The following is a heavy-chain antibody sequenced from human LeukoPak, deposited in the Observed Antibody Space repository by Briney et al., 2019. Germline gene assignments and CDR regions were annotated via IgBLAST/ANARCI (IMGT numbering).Heavy chain of an antibody. Sequence: GGSLRLSCAASGFTFSSYAMSWVRQPPGKGLEWVSSISGSGGSTYYADSVKGRFTISRDNSKNTLYLQMNSLRAEDTAVYYCAKYKTVTHGGAFDIWGQGTMVTVSS. CDR1: GFTFSSYA. D-gene: IGHD4-17*01. CDR3: AKYKTVTHGGAFDI. J-gene: IGHJ3*02. CDR2: ISGSGGST. V-gene: IGHV3-23*01.